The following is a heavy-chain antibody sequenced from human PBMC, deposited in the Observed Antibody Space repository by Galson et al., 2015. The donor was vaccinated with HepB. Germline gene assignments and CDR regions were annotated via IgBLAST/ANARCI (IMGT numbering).Heavy chain of an antibody. Sequence: TLSLTCTVSGGSISRGDYYWSWIRQPPGKGLEWVGYIYNSGDTYYNPSLKSRVTISLDTSKNQFSLELSSVTAADTAVYPCARVRLSTLSFGYWGQGTLVTVSS. V-gene: IGHV4-30-4*01. CDR1: GGSISRGDYY. CDR3: ARVRLSTLSFGY. J-gene: IGHJ4*02. D-gene: IGHD6-25*01. CDR2: IYNSGDT.